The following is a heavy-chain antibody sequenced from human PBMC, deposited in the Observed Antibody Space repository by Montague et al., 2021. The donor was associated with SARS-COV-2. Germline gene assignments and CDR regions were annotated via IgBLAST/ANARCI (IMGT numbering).Heavy chain of an antibody. CDR3: ARHRANAGSFDF. CDR1: GGTVGSSNFY. CDR2: VHYTGTT. J-gene: IGHJ3*01. V-gene: IGHV4-39*01. D-gene: IGHD1-1*01. Sequence: SETLSLTCTVSGGTVGSSNFYWGWIRQRPGKGLEWIGSVHYTGTTSYNASLKSRLTISVDTSENQFSLKMASVTASDTAVYYCARHRANAGSFDFWGQGTMVTASS.